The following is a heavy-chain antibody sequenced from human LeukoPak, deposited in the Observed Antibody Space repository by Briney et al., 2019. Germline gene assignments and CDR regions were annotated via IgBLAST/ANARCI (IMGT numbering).Heavy chain of an antibody. CDR2: IYHSGST. D-gene: IGHD2-15*01. Sequence: SETLSLTCTVSGGSVSSGSYYWSWIRQPPGKGLEWIGYIYHSGSTNCNPSLKSRVTISVDTSKNQFSLKLSSVTAADTAVYYCARATGYYRAFDIWGRGTMVTVSS. J-gene: IGHJ3*02. CDR3: ARATGYYRAFDI. V-gene: IGHV4-61*01. CDR1: GGSVSSGSYY.